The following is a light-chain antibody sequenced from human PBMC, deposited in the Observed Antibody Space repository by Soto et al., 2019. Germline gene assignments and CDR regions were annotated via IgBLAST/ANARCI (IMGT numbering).Light chain of an antibody. Sequence: DIRMSQSPSTVFGFXGDRVSINCRPSLNNSRCVAWHRQRTAXAPKAXIYDGSTLESGVPSRFSGSGCGTEFSLTISILQPDDLASFDCQEYSNGWSFGQGTKVDI. CDR1: LNNSRC. CDR3: QEYSNGWS. CDR2: DGS. J-gene: IGKJ1*01. V-gene: IGKV1-5*01.